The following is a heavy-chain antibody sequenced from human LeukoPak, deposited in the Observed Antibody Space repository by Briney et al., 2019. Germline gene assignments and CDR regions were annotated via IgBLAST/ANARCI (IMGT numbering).Heavy chain of an antibody. D-gene: IGHD3-3*01. Sequence: SETLSLTCTVSGGSISSYYWSWIRQPPGKGLEWIGYIYYSGSTNYNPPLKSRVTISVDTSKNQFSLKLSSVTAADTAVYYCARGGGARYYYYYMDVWGKGTTVTVSS. J-gene: IGHJ6*03. CDR2: IYYSGST. CDR1: GGSISSYY. CDR3: ARGGGARYYYYYMDV. V-gene: IGHV4-59*01.